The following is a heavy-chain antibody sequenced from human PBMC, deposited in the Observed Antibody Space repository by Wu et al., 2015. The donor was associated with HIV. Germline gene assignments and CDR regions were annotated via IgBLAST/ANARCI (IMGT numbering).Heavy chain of an antibody. CDR1: GYTFTTYA. D-gene: IGHD3-10*01. CDR3: AVMVRGVIIRRYFDY. Sequence: QVQLVQSGGEVKKPGDSVKVSCKASGYTFTTYAISWVRQAPGQGLEWMGWISTYNDKTDYTQKVQGRVTLTTDTSTSTAYMELRSLTSDDTAMYYCAVMVRGVIIRRYFDYWGQGTLVHRLL. J-gene: IGHJ4*02. CDR2: ISTYNDKT. V-gene: IGHV1-18*01.